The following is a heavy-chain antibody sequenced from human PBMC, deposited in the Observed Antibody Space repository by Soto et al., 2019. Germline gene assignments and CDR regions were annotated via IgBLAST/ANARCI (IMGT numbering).Heavy chain of an antibody. Sequence: PSETLSLTCTVSGGSISSYYWSWIRQPPGKGLEWIGYIYYSGSTNYNPSLKSRVTISVDTSKNQFSLKLSSVTAADTAVYYCARHRQLLLWFGEPGGFDPWGQGTLVTVSS. J-gene: IGHJ5*02. D-gene: IGHD3-10*01. V-gene: IGHV4-59*08. CDR1: GGSISSYY. CDR2: IYYSGST. CDR3: ARHRQLLLWFGEPGGFDP.